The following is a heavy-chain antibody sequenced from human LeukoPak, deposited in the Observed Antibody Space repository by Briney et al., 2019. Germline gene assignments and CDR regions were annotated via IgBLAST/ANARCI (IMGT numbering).Heavy chain of an antibody. CDR1: GGSFSGYY. J-gene: IGHJ5*02. Sequence: PSETLSLTCAVYGGSFSGYYWSWIRQPPGKGLEWIGEINHSGSTNYNPSLKSRVTISVDTSKNQFSLKLSSVTAADTAVYYCARAGYSSSYNWFDPWGKGTLVTVSS. CDR3: ARAGYSSSYNWFDP. V-gene: IGHV4-34*01. D-gene: IGHD6-13*01. CDR2: INHSGST.